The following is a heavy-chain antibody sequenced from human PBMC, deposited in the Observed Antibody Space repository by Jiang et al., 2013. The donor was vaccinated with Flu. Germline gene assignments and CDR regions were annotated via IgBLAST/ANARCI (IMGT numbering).Heavy chain of an antibody. CDR1: AYSISSGYY. Sequence: TCVVSAYSISSGYYWGWIRQPPGKGLEWIGSGHHTGGTYYNPSLKSRVTISLDTSKNQFSLNLTSVTAADTGVYYCARDVPYTPQTAETFDYWGQGTLVTVSS. CDR3: ARDVPYTPQTAETFDY. V-gene: IGHV4-38-2*02. D-gene: IGHD2-2*02. J-gene: IGHJ4*02. CDR2: GHHTGGT.